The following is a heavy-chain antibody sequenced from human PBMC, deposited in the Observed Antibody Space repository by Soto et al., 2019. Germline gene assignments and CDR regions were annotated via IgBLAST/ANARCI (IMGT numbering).Heavy chain of an antibody. CDR2: ISAYNGNT. CDR1: GYTFTSYG. V-gene: IGHV1-18*01. D-gene: IGHD2-2*01. Sequence: ASVKVSCKASGYTFTSYGISWVRQAPGQGLEWMGWISAYNGNTNYAQKLRGRVTMTTDTSTSTAYMELRSLRSDDTAVYYCARSDIVVVPAATGDYYYYYMDVWGKGTTVTVSS. CDR3: ARSDIVVVPAATGDYYYYYMDV. J-gene: IGHJ6*03.